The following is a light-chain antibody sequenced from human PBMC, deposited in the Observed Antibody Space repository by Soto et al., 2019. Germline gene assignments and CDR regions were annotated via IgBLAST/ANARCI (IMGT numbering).Light chain of an antibody. CDR2: DAS. V-gene: IGKV3-15*01. Sequence: EIMMTQSPATLSLSPGERATLSCRASQSVSSSLAWYQHNPGQPPRLLIYDASSRATGIPSRFSGSGSGTEFTLTISSLQPEDVATYCCQKYNCAPLTFGGGTKVDNK. CDR3: QKYNCAPLT. J-gene: IGKJ4*01. CDR1: QSVSSS.